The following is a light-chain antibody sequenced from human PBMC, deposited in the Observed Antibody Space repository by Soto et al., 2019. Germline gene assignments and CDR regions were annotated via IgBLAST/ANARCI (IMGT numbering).Light chain of an antibody. V-gene: IGLV2-11*01. CDR2: DVS. CDR3: CSYAGSYTQV. Sequence: QSALTQPRSVSGSPGQSVTISCTGTSSDVGGYNYVSWYQQHPGKAPKLMIYDVSKRPSGVPDRFSGSKSGNTASLTISGLQPEVEADYFCCSYAGSYTQVFGTGTKLTVL. J-gene: IGLJ1*01. CDR1: SSDVGGYNY.